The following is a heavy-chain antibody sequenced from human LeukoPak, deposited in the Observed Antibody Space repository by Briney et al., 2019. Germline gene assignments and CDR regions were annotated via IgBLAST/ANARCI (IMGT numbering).Heavy chain of an antibody. J-gene: IGHJ4*02. CDR3: AKDRYYYGSGETGFDY. Sequence: GGSLRLSCAASEFTFRTYGMHWVRQAPGKGLEWVAFIRYDGSNKYYADSVKGRFTISRDNSKNTLYLQMISLRAEDTAVYYCAKDRYYYGSGETGFDYWGQGTLVTVSS. CDR2: IRYDGSNK. V-gene: IGHV3-30*02. CDR1: EFTFRTYG. D-gene: IGHD3-10*01.